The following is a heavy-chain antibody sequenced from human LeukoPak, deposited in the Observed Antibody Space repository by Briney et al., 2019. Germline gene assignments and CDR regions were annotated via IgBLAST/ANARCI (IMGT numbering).Heavy chain of an antibody. J-gene: IGHJ4*02. D-gene: IGHD4/OR15-4a*01. Sequence: GGSLRLSCTVSGFTVSSNSMSWVRQAPGKGLEWVSTISGGGSTTYYADSVKGRFTISRDNSKNTLYLQMHNLRAEDTALYYCAKDDDDYADLRYFDYWGQGTLVTVSS. CDR2: ISGGGSTT. V-gene: IGHV3-23*01. CDR1: GFTVSSNS. CDR3: AKDDDDYADLRYFDY.